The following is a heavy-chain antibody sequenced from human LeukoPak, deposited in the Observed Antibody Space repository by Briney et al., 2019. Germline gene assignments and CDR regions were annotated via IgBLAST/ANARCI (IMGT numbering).Heavy chain of an antibody. CDR1: GFTVSSNY. J-gene: IGHJ4*02. CDR3: ARLNFGDDY. Sequence: GSLRLSCAASGFTVSSNYINWVRQAPGKGLEWVSLIYGSTSADYADSVKGRFTISRDTSMNTVYLQMNSLRAEDTAVYYCARLNFGDDYWGQGTLVTVSS. D-gene: IGHD4-17*01. V-gene: IGHV3-66*01. CDR2: IYGSTSA.